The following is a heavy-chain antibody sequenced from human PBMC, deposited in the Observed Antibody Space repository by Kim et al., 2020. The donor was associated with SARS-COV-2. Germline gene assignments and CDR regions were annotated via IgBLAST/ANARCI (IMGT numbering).Heavy chain of an antibody. CDR3: ASCGQPLLYRYYYYYYGMDV. V-gene: IGHV5-51*01. CDR1: GYSFTSYW. D-gene: IGHD2-2*02. J-gene: IGHJ6*02. CDR2: IYPGDSDT. Sequence: GESLKISCKGSGYSFTSYWIGWVRQMPGKGLEWMGIIYPGDSDTRYSPSFQGQVTISADKSISTAYLQWSSLKASDTAMYYCASCGQPLLYRYYYYYYGMDVWGQGTTVTVSS.